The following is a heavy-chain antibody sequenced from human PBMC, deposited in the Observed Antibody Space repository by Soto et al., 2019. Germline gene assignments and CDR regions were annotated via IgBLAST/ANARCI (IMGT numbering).Heavy chain of an antibody. CDR2: ISYDGSNE. D-gene: IGHD3-22*01. CDR1: GFTFISYG. V-gene: IGHV3-30*18. CDR3: AKDTFYYDRSGYYTFDD. Sequence: HGGSLRLSCAASGFTFISYGIHWVRQAPGKGLEWVAAISYDGSNEHYADSVKGRFTISRDNSKNTLYLQMNSLRAEDTAVYFCAKDTFYYDRSGYYTFDDWGQGTLVTVSS. J-gene: IGHJ4*02.